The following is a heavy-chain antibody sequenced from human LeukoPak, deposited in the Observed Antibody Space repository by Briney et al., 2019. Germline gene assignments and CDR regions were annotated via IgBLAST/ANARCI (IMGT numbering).Heavy chain of an antibody. CDR2: IIPILDIA. Sequence: GASVKVSCKASGGTFSSYAISWVRQAPGQGLVCMGRIIPILDIATYAQKFQGRVTITADKSTSTAYMELSSLSSEDTAVYYCARDQGVTDPPPYGLDVWGQGTTVTVSS. J-gene: IGHJ6*02. D-gene: IGHD3-10*01. CDR3: ARDQGVTDPPPYGLDV. CDR1: GGTFSSYA. V-gene: IGHV1-69*04.